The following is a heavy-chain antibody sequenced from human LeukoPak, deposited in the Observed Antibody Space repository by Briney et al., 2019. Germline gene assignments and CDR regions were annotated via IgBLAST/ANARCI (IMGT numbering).Heavy chain of an antibody. V-gene: IGHV1-69*13. CDR1: GGTFSSYA. CDR2: IIPIFGTA. CDR3: ASDIVLMVSDYYYMDV. Sequence: SVKVSCKASGGTFSSYAISWVRQAPGQGLEWMGGIIPIFGTANYAQKFQGRVTITADESTSTAYMELSSLRSEDTAVYYCASDIVLMVSDYYYMDVWGKGTTVTVSS. D-gene: IGHD2-8*01. J-gene: IGHJ6*03.